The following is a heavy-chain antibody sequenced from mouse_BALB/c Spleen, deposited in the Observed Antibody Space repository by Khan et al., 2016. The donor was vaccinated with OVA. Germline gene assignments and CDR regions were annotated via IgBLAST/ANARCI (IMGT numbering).Heavy chain of an antibody. Sequence: EVQLQESGPGLVKPSQSLSLTCSVTGYSITSGYYRNWIRQFPGNKLEWMGYISYDGSVKCNPSLKNRFSIIRDTSKNQFFLKLKSVPTEDTATYYCARGTRATYYFDCWGHGTILTFSS. V-gene: IGHV3-6*02. J-gene: IGHJ2*01. CDR1: GYSITSGYY. CDR3: ARGTRATYYFDC. D-gene: IGHD3-1*01. CDR2: ISYDGSV.